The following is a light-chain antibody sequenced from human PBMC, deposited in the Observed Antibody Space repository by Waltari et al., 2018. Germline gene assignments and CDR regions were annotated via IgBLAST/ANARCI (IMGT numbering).Light chain of an antibody. CDR1: RSDVGAYNY. J-gene: IGLJ1*01. Sequence: QSALTQPAPVSGSPGQSITISCTGTRSDVGAYNYVSWYQQYTGTAPKLIIYDVNKRPSGVSSRFSGSKSGNTASLTISGLQAEDEADYYCYSFAVTKTFVFGTGTKVTVL. CDR3: YSFAVTKTFV. V-gene: IGLV2-23*02. CDR2: DVN.